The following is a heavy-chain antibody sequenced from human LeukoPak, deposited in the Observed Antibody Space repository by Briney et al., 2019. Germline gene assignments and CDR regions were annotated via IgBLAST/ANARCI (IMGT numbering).Heavy chain of an antibody. CDR2: INWNGGST. CDR1: GFTFDDYG. CDR3: ARGEDRPFDY. V-gene: IGHV3-20*04. J-gene: IGHJ4*02. Sequence: GGSLRLSCAASGFTFDDYGMGWVRQAPGKGLEWVSGINWNGGSTGYADSVKGRFTISRDNAKNSLYLQMNSLRAEDTALYCGARGEDRPFDYWGQGTLVTVSS.